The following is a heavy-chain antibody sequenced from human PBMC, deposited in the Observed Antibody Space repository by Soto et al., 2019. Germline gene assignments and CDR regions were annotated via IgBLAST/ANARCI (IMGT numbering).Heavy chain of an antibody. CDR1: GYTFTGYY. J-gene: IGHJ6*02. V-gene: IGHV1-2*02. D-gene: IGHD2-15*01. CDR2: INPNSGGT. CDR3: ARYCSGGSCSHYGMDV. Sequence: ASVKVSCKASGYTFTGYYMHWVRQAPGQGLEWMGWINPNSGGTNYAQKFQGRVTMTRDTSISTAYMELSRLRSDDTAVYYCARYCSGGSCSHYGMDVWGQGTTVTVS.